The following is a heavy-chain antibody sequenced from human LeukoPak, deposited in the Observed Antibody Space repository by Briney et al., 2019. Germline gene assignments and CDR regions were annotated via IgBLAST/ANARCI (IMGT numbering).Heavy chain of an antibody. V-gene: IGHV4-4*02. D-gene: IGHD6-13*01. J-gene: IGHJ4*02. Sequence: SETLSLTCGVSGGSISSTNWWSWVRQPPGKGLEWIGSISYSGSTNYNPSLKGRVTISEDTSKNQFSLKVNSVTAEDTAVYYCYSTSGGRPHWGQGTLVTVSS. CDR3: YSTSGGRPH. CDR2: ISYSGST. CDR1: GGSISSTNW.